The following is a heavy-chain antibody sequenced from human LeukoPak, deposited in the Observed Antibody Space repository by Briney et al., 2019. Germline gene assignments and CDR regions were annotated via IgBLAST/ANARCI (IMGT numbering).Heavy chain of an antibody. Sequence: GGSLRLSCAASGFTFSTYWMHWVGQAPGKGLLWVSCINSDGSSPSYADSVKGRFTISRDNAKNTVYLQMNSLRAEDTAVYYCAREAAMADFDYWGQGTLVTVSS. D-gene: IGHD5-18*01. V-gene: IGHV3-74*01. J-gene: IGHJ4*02. CDR1: GFTFSTYW. CDR2: INSDGSSP. CDR3: AREAAMADFDY.